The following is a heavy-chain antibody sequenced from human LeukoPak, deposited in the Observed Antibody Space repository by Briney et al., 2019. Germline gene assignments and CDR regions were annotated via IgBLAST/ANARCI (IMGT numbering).Heavy chain of an antibody. J-gene: IGHJ3*02. Sequence: GRSLRLSCAASGFTFITYGMHWVRQAPGKGLEWVAVIWYDGSEKYYADSVKGRFTISRDNSKNTLYLQMNSLRAEDTALYYCARAVSHDAFDIWGQGTMVTVSS. CDR2: IWYDGSEK. CDR3: ARAVSHDAFDI. V-gene: IGHV3-33*01. D-gene: IGHD6-13*01. CDR1: GFTFITYG.